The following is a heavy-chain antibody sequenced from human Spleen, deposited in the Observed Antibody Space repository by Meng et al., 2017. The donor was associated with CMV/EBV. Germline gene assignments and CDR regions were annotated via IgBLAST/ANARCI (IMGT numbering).Heavy chain of an antibody. CDR3: ARDRVSFGYFGY. V-gene: IGHV1-46*01. Sequence: ASVKVSCKASGYYFTDYYIHWVRQAPGQGLEWMGMINPSGGSTHYAQKFQGRVTLTRDTPTSTVYIELSGLRSEATAVYYCARDRVSFGYFGYWGQGMLVTVSS. CDR1: GYYFTDYY. J-gene: IGHJ4*02. D-gene: IGHD5-18*01. CDR2: INPSGGST.